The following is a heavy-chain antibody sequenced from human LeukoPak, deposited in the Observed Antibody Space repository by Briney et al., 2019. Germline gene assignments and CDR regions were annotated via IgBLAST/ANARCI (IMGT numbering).Heavy chain of an antibody. J-gene: IGHJ4*02. Sequence: SETLSLTCTVSGDSISSGSYYWSWIRQPAGKGLEWIGRIYSSGRINYNLSLKSRVTISVDTSKNQFSLKLSSVTAADTAVYYCARLLEYYDFWSGYYGFRDYWGQGTLVTVSS. D-gene: IGHD3-3*01. V-gene: IGHV4-61*02. CDR1: GDSISSGSYY. CDR3: ARLLEYYDFWSGYYGFRDY. CDR2: IYSSGRI.